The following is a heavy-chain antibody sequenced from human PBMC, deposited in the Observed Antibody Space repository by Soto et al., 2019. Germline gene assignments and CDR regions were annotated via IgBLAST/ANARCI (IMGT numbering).Heavy chain of an antibody. Sequence: QVQLQESGPGLVKPSQTLSLTCTVSGGSISSGDYYWSWIRQPPGTGLEWIGYIYYSGSTYYNPSLESRVTVSVDTSKNQFSLKLSSVTAADTAVYYCARVGGFGATTIDYWGQGTLVTVSS. CDR1: GGSISSGDYY. J-gene: IGHJ4*02. V-gene: IGHV4-30-4*01. CDR2: IYYSGST. CDR3: ARVGGFGATTIDY. D-gene: IGHD3-10*01.